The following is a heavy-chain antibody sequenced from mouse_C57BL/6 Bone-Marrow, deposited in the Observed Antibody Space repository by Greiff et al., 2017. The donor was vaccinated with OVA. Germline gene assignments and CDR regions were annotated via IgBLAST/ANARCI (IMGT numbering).Heavy chain of an antibody. CDR1: GYTFTTYP. J-gene: IGHJ1*03. CDR3: ARGSIYDGYYGWYFDV. D-gene: IGHD2-3*01. V-gene: IGHV1-47*01. Sequence: LQESGAELVKPGASVKMSCKASGYTFTTYPIEWMKQNHGKSLEWIGNFHPYNDDTKYNEKFKGKATLTVEKSSSTVYLELSRLTSDDSAVYYCARGSIYDGYYGWYFDVWGTGTTVTVSS. CDR2: FHPYNDDT.